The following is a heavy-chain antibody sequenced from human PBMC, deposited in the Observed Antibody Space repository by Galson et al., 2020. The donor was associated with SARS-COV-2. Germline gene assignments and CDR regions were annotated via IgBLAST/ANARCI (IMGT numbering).Heavy chain of an antibody. D-gene: IGHD3-10*01. Sequence: GGSLRLSCAASGFTFSNYGMHWVRQAPGKGLEWMAVISSEGSNKYYADSVRGRFFISRDNSKNTLYLQMDSLRPEDTAVYYCAKRPKFFGIWPYGMDVWGQGTTVTVSS. CDR1: GFTFSNYG. V-gene: IGHV3-30*18. J-gene: IGHJ6*02. CDR2: ISSEGSNK. CDR3: AKRPKFFGIWPYGMDV.